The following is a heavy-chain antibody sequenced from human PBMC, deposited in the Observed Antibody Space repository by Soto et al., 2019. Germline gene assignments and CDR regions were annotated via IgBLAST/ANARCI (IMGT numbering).Heavy chain of an antibody. D-gene: IGHD4-4*01. J-gene: IGHJ5*02. V-gene: IGHV4-39*01. CDR2: IYYSGST. CDR1: GGSISSSSYY. CDR3: ERSNYEGWFDP. Sequence: SETLSLTCTVSGGSISSSSYYWGWIRQPPGKGLEWIGSIYYSGSTYYNPSLKSRVTISVDTSKNQFSLKLSSVTAADTAVYYCERSNYEGWFDPWGQGTLVTVSS.